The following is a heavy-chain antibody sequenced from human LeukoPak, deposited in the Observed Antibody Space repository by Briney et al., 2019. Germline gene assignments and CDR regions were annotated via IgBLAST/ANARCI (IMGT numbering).Heavy chain of an antibody. Sequence: GGSLRLSCAASGFTCSSYAMSWVRQAPGKGLEWVSAISGSGGSTYYADSVKGRFTISRDNSKNTLYLQMNSLRAEDTAVYYCAKDFPTYCSSTSCYSIDYWGQGTLVTVSP. CDR1: GFTCSSYA. V-gene: IGHV3-23*01. J-gene: IGHJ4*02. CDR2: ISGSGGST. D-gene: IGHD2-2*01. CDR3: AKDFPTYCSSTSCYSIDY.